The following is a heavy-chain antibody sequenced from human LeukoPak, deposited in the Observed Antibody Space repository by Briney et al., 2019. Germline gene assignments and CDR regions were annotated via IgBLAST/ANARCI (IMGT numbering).Heavy chain of an antibody. J-gene: IGHJ4*02. CDR1: GVTFSNYG. CDR2: ISTSGDST. V-gene: IGHV3-23*01. D-gene: IGHD2-15*01. Sequence: GGSLRLSCAASGVTFSNYGMNWVRQAPGKGLEWVSAISTSGDSTNYADSVKGRFTISRDNSKNTLYLQMNSLRVDDTAVYYCAKDCSDSWQFDCWGQGTLVTVSS. CDR3: AKDCSDSWQFDC.